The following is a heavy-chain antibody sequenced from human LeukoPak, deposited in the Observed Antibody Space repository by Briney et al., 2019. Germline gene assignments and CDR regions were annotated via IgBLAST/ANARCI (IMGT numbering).Heavy chain of an antibody. CDR1: GFTFTSYS. J-gene: IGHJ4*02. Sequence: PGGSLRLSCAASGFTFTSYSMNWVRQAPGKGLEWVSTISGGGGSPYYADSVKGRFTISRDNSKNTLYLQVNSLRDEDTAVYYCAKGGKWDVTPFDYWGQGTLVTVSS. CDR2: ISGGGGSP. V-gene: IGHV3-23*01. CDR3: AKGGKWDVTPFDY. D-gene: IGHD1-26*01.